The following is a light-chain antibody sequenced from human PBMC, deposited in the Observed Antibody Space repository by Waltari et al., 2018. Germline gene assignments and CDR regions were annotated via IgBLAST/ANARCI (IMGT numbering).Light chain of an antibody. Sequence: EIVMTQSPATLSVSPGERATLSCSASQSVSSNLAWDQQKPGQAPRLLIYGASTRATGIPARFSGSCAGTEFTLTISSLQSEDFAVYSCQQYNNWPGTFGQGTKVEIK. J-gene: IGKJ1*01. V-gene: IGKV3-15*01. CDR3: QQYNNWPGT. CDR2: GAS. CDR1: QSVSSN.